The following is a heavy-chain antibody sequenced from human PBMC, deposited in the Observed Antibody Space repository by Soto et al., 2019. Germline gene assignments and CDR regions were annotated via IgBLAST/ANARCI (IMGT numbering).Heavy chain of an antibody. D-gene: IGHD7-27*01. Sequence: QVQLHESGPGLVKPSQTLSLTCTVSGGSITCDYSCWSWIRQPPGEGLEWIGHIFDSGTTYTNPSLRSQVAISLDTSKIHFSLPLRSVTAAGTAVYHCARGPSGDKVHYWGQGALVTVSS. CDR2: IFDSGTT. CDR1: GGSITCDYSC. CDR3: ARGPSGDKVHY. V-gene: IGHV4-30-4*01. J-gene: IGHJ4*02.